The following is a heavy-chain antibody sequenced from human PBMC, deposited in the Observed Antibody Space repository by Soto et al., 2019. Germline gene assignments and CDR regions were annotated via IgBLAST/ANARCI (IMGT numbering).Heavy chain of an antibody. J-gene: IGHJ4*02. CDR2: IYYSGST. D-gene: IGHD3-9*01. V-gene: IGHV4-39*01. Sequence: QLQLQESGPGLVKPSETLSLTCTVSGGSISSSSYYWGWIRQPPGKGLEWIGSIYYSGSTYYNPSLKSRVPPSVDTSKNQFSLKLSSVTAADTAVYYCARVAYYDILTGYYPMFDYWGQGTLVTVSS. CDR3: ARVAYYDILTGYYPMFDY. CDR1: GGSISSSSYY.